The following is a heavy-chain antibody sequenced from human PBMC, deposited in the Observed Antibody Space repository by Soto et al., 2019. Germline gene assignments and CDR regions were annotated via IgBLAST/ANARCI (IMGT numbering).Heavy chain of an antibody. V-gene: IGHV3-23*01. CDR2: ISGSGEGT. Sequence: GGALRLSCADSGFTLSSDAMSWVRQAPGKGLAWVSGISGSGEGTYYADSVKGRFTISRDNAKNSLYLQMSILRAEDTAVYCCARVAEAGIDYGGQGTLVTVSS. J-gene: IGHJ4*02. CDR1: GFTLSSDA. D-gene: IGHD6-19*01. CDR3: ARVAEAGIDY.